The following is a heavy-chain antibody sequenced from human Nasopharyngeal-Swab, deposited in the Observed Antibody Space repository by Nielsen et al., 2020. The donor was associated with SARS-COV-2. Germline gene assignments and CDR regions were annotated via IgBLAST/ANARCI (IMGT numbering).Heavy chain of an antibody. CDR1: GFSLSTSGVG. V-gene: IGHV2-5*02. Sequence: SGPTLVQPTQTLTLTCSFSGFSLSTSGVGVGWIRQPPGKALEWLALIYWDDDKRYSPSLKSRLTITKDTSKNQVVLTMTNMDPVDTATYYCAHCTIFGVDYYFDYWGQGTLVTVSS. CDR3: AHCTIFGVDYYFDY. J-gene: IGHJ4*02. D-gene: IGHD3-3*01. CDR2: IYWDDDK.